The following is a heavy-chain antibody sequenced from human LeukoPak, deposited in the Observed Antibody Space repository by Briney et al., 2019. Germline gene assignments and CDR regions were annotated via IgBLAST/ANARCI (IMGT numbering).Heavy chain of an antibody. Sequence: ASVKVSCKASGYTFTSSAVNWVRQAPGQGLEWMGWINTNTGNPTYAQGFTGRFVFSLDTSVSTAYLQISSLKAEDTAVYYCARESSSGWFGKRFDYWGQGTLVTVSS. CDR1: GYTFTSSA. D-gene: IGHD6-19*01. CDR3: ARESSSGWFGKRFDY. CDR2: INTNTGNP. V-gene: IGHV7-4-1*02. J-gene: IGHJ4*02.